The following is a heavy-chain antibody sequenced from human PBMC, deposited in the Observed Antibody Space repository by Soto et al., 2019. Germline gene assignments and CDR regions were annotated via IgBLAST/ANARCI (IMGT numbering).Heavy chain of an antibody. CDR1: GFTFSSYS. Sequence: GGSLRLSCAASGFTFSSYSMNWVRQAPGKGLEWVSSISSSSSYIYYADSVKGRFTISRDNAKNSLYLQMNSLRAEDTAVYYCARPVSWDDFWSGYQMNDNYYYYYMDVWGKGTTVTVSS. CDR3: ARPVSWDDFWSGYQMNDNYYYYYMDV. V-gene: IGHV3-21*01. CDR2: ISSSSSYI. D-gene: IGHD3-3*01. J-gene: IGHJ6*03.